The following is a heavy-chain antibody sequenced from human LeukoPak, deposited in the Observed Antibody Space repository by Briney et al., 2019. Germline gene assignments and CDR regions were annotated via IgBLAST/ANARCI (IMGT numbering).Heavy chain of an antibody. CDR2: IYYSGST. J-gene: IGHJ6*03. CDR3: ARQTRGYSYGYYYYYMDV. V-gene: IGHV4-30-4*08. D-gene: IGHD5-18*01. CDR1: GGSISSGDYY. Sequence: PSETLSLTCTVSGGSISSGDYYWSWVRQPPGKGLEWIGYIYYSGSTYYNPSLKSRVTISVDTSKNQFSLKLSSLTAADTAVYYCARQTRGYSYGYYYYYMDVWGKGTTVTVSS.